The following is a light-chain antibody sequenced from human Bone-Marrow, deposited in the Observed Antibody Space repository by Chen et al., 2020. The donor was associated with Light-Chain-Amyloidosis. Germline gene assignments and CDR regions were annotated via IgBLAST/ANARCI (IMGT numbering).Light chain of an antibody. V-gene: IGLV3-21*02. CDR3: QVWDRSSDLPV. CDR1: NIGSTS. CDR2: DDS. Sequence: SYVLTQPSSVSVAPGQPATLACGGNNIGSTSVHWYQQTPGQAPLLVVYDDSDRPSGIPERLSGSNSGNTATLTISRVEAGDEADYYCQVWDRSSDLPVFGGGTKLTVL. J-gene: IGLJ3*02.